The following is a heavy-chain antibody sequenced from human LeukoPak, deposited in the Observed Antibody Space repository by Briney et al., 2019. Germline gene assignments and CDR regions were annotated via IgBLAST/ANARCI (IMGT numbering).Heavy chain of an antibody. V-gene: IGHV1-2*02. CDR2: INPNSGGT. D-gene: IGHD6-13*01. J-gene: IGHJ4*02. Sequence: GASVKVSCKASGYTFTGYYMHWVRQAPGQGLEWMGWINPNSGGTNYAQKFQGRVPMTRDTSISTAYMELSRLRSDDTAVYYCARGYSSSWYGVRYWGQGTLVTVSS. CDR3: ARGYSSSWYGVRY. CDR1: GYTFTGYY.